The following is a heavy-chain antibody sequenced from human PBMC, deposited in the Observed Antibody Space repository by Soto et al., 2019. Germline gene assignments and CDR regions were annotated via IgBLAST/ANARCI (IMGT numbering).Heavy chain of an antibody. D-gene: IGHD5-12*01. CDR2: ISGSGGST. J-gene: IGHJ4*02. CDR3: AKDTVATIKGYYFDY. CDR1: GFTFSSYA. Sequence: QPGGSLRLSCAASGFTFSSYAMRWVRQAPGKGLEWVSAISGSGGSTYYADSVKGRFTISRDNSKNTLYLQMNSLRAEDTAVYYCAKDTVATIKGYYFDYWGQGTLVTVSS. V-gene: IGHV3-23*01.